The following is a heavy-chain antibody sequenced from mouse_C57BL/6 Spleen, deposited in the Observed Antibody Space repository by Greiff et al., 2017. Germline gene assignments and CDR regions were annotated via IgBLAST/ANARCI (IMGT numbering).Heavy chain of an antibody. Sequence: VQLKESGPGLVAPSQSLSITCTASGFSLTSYGVSWVRQPPGKGLEWLGVIWGDGSKNYHSAHLSRRSISKENSKSQVFLKLNSLQTDDTATYYWGKHYYGSSPFAYGGQGTLVTVSA. CDR1: GFSLTSYG. D-gene: IGHD1-1*01. CDR2: IWGDGSK. V-gene: IGHV2-3*01. CDR3: GKHYYGSSPFAY. J-gene: IGHJ3*01.